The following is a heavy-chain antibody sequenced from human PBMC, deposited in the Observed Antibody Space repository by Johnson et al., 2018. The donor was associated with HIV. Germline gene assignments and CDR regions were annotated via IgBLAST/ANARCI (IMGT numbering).Heavy chain of an antibody. Sequence: QVQLVDSGGGVVQPGRSLRLSCAASGFTFSSYGMHWVRQAPGKGLEWVAVISYDGSNKYYADSVKGRFTISRDNSKNTLYLQINSLRAEDTAVYYCGMYSSSWYMVSSQKHDAFDIWGQGTMVTVSS. CDR3: GMYSSSWYMVSSQKHDAFDI. J-gene: IGHJ3*02. D-gene: IGHD6-13*01. V-gene: IGHV3-30*03. CDR2: ISYDGSNK. CDR1: GFTFSSYG.